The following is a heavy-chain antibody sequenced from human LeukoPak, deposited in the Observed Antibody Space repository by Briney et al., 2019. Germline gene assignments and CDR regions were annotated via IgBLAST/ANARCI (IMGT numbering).Heavy chain of an antibody. D-gene: IGHD2-21*02. V-gene: IGHV3-23*01. Sequence: GGSLRLPCAASGFTFSAYAVTWVRQAPGKGLEWVSTISETGDVTYYADSVKGRFTISRDNSKNTLYLQMNSLRAEDTAVYYCAKAAAIRAYYYGMDVWGQGTTVTVSS. CDR1: GFTFSAYA. CDR2: ISETGDVT. CDR3: AKAAAIRAYYYGMDV. J-gene: IGHJ6*02.